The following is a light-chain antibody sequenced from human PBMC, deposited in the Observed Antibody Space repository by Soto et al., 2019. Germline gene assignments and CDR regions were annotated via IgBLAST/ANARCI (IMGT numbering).Light chain of an antibody. J-gene: IGKJ1*01. Sequence: EIVLTQSPGTLSLSPGERATLSCRANQSVSSNYLAWYQQKPGQAPRPLIYGASSRATGIPDRFSGSGAGTDFTLTISRLESEDFAVYYCQQYGSSPWTFGQGTKVDIK. CDR3: QQYGSSPWT. CDR2: GAS. CDR1: QSVSSNY. V-gene: IGKV3-20*01.